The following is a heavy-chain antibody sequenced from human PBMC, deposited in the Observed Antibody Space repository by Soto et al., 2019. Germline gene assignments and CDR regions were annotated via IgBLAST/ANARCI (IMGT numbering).Heavy chain of an antibody. Sequence: EEQLMESGGGLVQPGGSLRLSCAASGLTVGRNYMSWVRQAPGKGLEWVSVIYSGDDTYYAEAVRGRFTISRDKSKNRVLLQMNNVRAEETAVYYCARDRGGEYCTGTRCYRLDLDVWGKGTTVIVSS. V-gene: IGHV3-66*01. D-gene: IGHD2-2*01. J-gene: IGHJ6*04. CDR1: GLTVGRNY. CDR2: IYSGDDT. CDR3: ARDRGGEYCTGTRCYRLDLDV.